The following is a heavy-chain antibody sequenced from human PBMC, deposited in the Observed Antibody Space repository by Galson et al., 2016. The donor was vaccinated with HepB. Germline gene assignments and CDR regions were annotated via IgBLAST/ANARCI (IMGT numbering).Heavy chain of an antibody. D-gene: IGHD3-16*02. CDR3: ARAYTKYVWGTYRGVWFDP. J-gene: IGHJ5*02. V-gene: IGHV4-34*01. CDR2: INHGRST. Sequence: SETLSLTCGVYDGSFSGYSWTWTRQPPGKGLEWIGEINHGRSTNYNPSLKSRVTISVDTSRNQFSLKLSFVTAADTAMYHCARAYTKYVWGTYRGVWFDPWGQGTLVTVSS. CDR1: DGSFSGYS.